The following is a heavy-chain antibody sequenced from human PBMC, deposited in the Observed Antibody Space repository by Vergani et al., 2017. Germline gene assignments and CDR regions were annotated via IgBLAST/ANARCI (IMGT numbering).Heavy chain of an antibody. CDR1: GGSISSGGYF. Sequence: QVQLQESGPGLVKPSQTLSLTCTVSGGSISSGGYFWSWIRQHPGKGLEWIGYIYYSGSTYYNPSLKSRIIISGDTSKNHFSLKLSSVTAADTAVYYCAGEPEPVSSGSPRYGMDVWGQGTTVTVSS. CDR2: IYYSGST. CDR3: AGEPEPVSSGSPRYGMDV. V-gene: IGHV4-31*03. J-gene: IGHJ6*02. D-gene: IGHD3-10*01.